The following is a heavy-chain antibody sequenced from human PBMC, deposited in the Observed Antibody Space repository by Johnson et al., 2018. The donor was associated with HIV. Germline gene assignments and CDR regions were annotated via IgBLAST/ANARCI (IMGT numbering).Heavy chain of an antibody. D-gene: IGHD3-22*01. J-gene: IGHJ3*02. CDR3: ARYGVSSGYYEEHDAFDI. CDR1: GFTFSSYA. V-gene: IGHV3-48*04. CDR2: ISSSGSTI. Sequence: EQLVESGGGLVQPGGSLRLSCAASGFTFSSYAMNWVRQAPGKGLEWVSYISSSGSTIYYADSVKGRFTISRDNAKNSLYLQMNSLRAEDTAVYYCARYGVSSGYYEEHDAFDIWGQGTMVTVSS.